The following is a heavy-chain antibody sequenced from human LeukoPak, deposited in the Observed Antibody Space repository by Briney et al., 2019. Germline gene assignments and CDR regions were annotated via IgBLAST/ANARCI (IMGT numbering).Heavy chain of an antibody. CDR3: ARSIDRDGYSHYYYYYYMDV. CDR1: GYTFTGYY. Sequence: ASVKVSCKASGYTFTGYYMHWVRQAPGQGLEWMGWINPNSGGTNYAQKFQGRVTMTRDTSISTAYMELSRLRSDDTAVYYCARSIDRDGYSHYYYYYYMDVWGKGTTVTISS. J-gene: IGHJ6*03. D-gene: IGHD5-24*01. CDR2: INPNSGGT. V-gene: IGHV1-2*02.